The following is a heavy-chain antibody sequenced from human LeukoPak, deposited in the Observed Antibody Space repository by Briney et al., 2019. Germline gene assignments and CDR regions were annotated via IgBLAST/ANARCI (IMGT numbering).Heavy chain of an antibody. CDR1: GFTFDDYA. D-gene: IGHD3-9*01. CDR2: ISWNSGSI. V-gene: IGHV3-9*01. J-gene: IGHJ4*02. Sequence: GGSLRLSCAASGFTFDDYAMHWVRQAPGKGLEWVSGISWNSGSIGYADSVKGRFTIFRDNAKNSLYLQMNSLRAEDTAVYYCAKDRIRGYDILTGYLDYWGQGTLVTVSS. CDR3: AKDRIRGYDILTGYLDY.